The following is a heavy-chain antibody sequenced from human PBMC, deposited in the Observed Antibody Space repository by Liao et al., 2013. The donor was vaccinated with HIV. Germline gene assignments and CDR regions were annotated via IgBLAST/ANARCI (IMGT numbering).Heavy chain of an antibody. CDR3: ARVFSFGSYYQYMDV. J-gene: IGHJ6*03. CDR2: IYSRGTT. D-gene: IGHD3-10*01. Sequence: QVQLQESGPGLVKPSETLSLTCTVSGGSIRSDYWSWIRQPAGKGLEWIGRIYSRGTTNYNPSLKSRVTMSIDTSKNQFSLKLSSVTAADTAVYYCARVFSFGSYYQYMDVWGKGTTVTVSS. CDR1: GGSIRSDY. V-gene: IGHV4-4*07.